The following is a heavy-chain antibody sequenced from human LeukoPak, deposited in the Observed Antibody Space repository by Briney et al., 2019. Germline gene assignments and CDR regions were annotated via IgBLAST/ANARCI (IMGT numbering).Heavy chain of an antibody. J-gene: IGHJ4*02. CDR3: ATWGAWQKYYDSSGYYLFPF. CDR2: FDPEDGET. D-gene: IGHD3-22*01. V-gene: IGHV1-24*01. CDR1: GYTLTELS. Sequence: GASVKVSCKVSGYTLTELSMHWVRQAPGKGLEWMGGFDPEDGETIYAQKFQGRVTMTEDTSIDTAYMELSSLRSEDTAMYYCATWGAWQKYYDSSGYYLFPFWGQGALVTVSS.